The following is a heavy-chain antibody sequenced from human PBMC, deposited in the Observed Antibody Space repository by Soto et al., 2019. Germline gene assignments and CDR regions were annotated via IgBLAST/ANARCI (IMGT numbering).Heavy chain of an antibody. CDR2: IYYSGST. D-gene: IGHD6-6*01. CDR3: ARVRKGTYSSSSVFDY. Sequence: PSETLSLTCTVSGGSISSYYWSWIRQPPGKGLEWIGYIYYSGSTNYNPSLKSRVTISVDTSKNQFSLKLSSVTAADTAVYYCARVRKGTYSSSSVFDYWGQGTLVTVSS. CDR1: GGSISSYY. V-gene: IGHV4-59*01. J-gene: IGHJ4*02.